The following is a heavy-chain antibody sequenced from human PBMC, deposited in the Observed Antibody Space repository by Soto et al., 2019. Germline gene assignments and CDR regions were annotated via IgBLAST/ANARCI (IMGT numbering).Heavy chain of an antibody. Sequence: QVQLVQSGAEVKKPGSSVKVSCKASGGTFSSYAISWVRQAPGQGLEWMGGIIPIFGTANYAQKFQGRVTITADEATSTAYMELGSLRSEDTAVYSCARHVPAAGYYYGMDVWGQGTTVTVSS. D-gene: IGHD2-2*01. V-gene: IGHV1-69*12. CDR1: GGTFSSYA. J-gene: IGHJ6*02. CDR2: IIPIFGTA. CDR3: ARHVPAAGYYYGMDV.